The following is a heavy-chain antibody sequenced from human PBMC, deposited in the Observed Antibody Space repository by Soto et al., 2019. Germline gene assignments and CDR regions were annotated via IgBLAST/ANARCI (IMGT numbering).Heavy chain of an antibody. CDR1: GFSLSTSGVG. CDR3: AHRPGWLHYFDY. Sequence: SGPTLVNPTQTLTLTCTFSGFSLSTSGVGVGWIRQPPGKALEWLALIYWNDDKRYSPSLKSRLTITKDTSKNQVVLTITSMDPVDTATYYCAHRPGWLHYFDYWGQGTLVTVSS. V-gene: IGHV2-5*01. J-gene: IGHJ4*02. CDR2: IYWNDDK. D-gene: IGHD5-12*01.